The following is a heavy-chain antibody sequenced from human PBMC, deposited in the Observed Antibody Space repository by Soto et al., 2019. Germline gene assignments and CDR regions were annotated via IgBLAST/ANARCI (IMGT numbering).Heavy chain of an antibody. CDR3: AREAGPDRWFDP. CDR2: ISTSGTT. D-gene: IGHD6-19*01. V-gene: IGHV4-4*07. J-gene: IGHJ5*02. CDR1: GASVSSYF. Sequence: PSETLSLTCTVSGASVSSYFWTWIRQPAGKGPDWIGRISTSGTTNYNPSLKSRVTMSVDTSKNHFSLNLSSVTAADAAVYYCAREAGPDRWFDPWGQGTLVTVSS.